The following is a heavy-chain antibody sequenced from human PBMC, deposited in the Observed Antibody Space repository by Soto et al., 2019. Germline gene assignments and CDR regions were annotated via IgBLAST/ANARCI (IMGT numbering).Heavy chain of an antibody. CDR2: IYSGGST. D-gene: IGHD6-13*01. CDR1: EFTVSSNY. J-gene: IGHJ4*02. V-gene: IGHV3-53*01. CDR3: ARSSNSIAAAGTRFDY. Sequence: PGGSLRLSCAASEFTVSSNYMSWVRQAPGKGLEWVSVIYSGGSTYYADSVKGRFTISRDNSKNTLYLQMNSLRAEDTAVYYCARSSNSIAAAGTRFDYWGQGTLVTVSS.